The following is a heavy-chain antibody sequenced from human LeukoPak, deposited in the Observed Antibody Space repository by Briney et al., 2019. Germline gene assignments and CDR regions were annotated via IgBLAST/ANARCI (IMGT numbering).Heavy chain of an antibody. CDR3: AVDSSGHFDY. CDR1: GFTVSSNY. CDR2: ISSSGSTI. J-gene: IGHJ4*02. D-gene: IGHD3-22*01. V-gene: IGHV3-11*04. Sequence: PGGSLRLSCAASGFTVSSNYMSWVRQAPGKGLEWVSYISSSGSTIYYADSVKGRFTISRDNAKNSLYLQMNSLRAEDTAVYYCAVDSSGHFDYWGQGTLVTVSS.